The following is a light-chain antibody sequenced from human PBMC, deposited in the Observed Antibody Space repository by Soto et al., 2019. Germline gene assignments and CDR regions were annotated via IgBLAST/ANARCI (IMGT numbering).Light chain of an antibody. J-gene: IGKJ5*01. CDR1: RHVSVS. CDR3: HQRQYWPPIT. CDR2: DPS. Sequence: ELVLPQAPGTLSLSPGERATLSGRASRHVSVSLDWYQQNPAQHPRLLLSDPSNRATAILARCSGTGSGTAFTLTISSLEPEDFAVYYCHQRQYWPPITFGQGTRLEIK. V-gene: IGKV3-11*01.